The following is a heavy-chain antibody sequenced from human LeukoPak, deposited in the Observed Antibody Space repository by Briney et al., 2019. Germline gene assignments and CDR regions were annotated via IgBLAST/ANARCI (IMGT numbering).Heavy chain of an antibody. V-gene: IGHV1-58*02. J-gene: IGHJ4*02. CDR1: GFTFTSSA. Sequence: SVKVSCKASGFTFTSSAMQWVRQARGQRLEWIGWIVVGSGNTNYAQKFQERVTITRDMSTSTAYMELSSLRSEDTAVYYCAKNGHGSGSYYPRTKYYFDYWGQGTLVTVSS. CDR2: IVVGSGNT. CDR3: AKNGHGSGSYYPRTKYYFDY. D-gene: IGHD3-10*01.